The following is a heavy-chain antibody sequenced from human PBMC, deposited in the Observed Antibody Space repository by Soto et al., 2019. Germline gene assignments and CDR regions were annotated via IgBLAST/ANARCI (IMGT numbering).Heavy chain of an antibody. J-gene: IGHJ5*02. Sequence: QVQLQQWGAGLLKPSETLSLTCAVYGGSFSGYYWSWIRQPPGKGLEWIGEINHSGSTNYNPSLKSRVTIAVDTSKNQFSLKLSSVTAADTAVYYCARRAMRYCSGGSCYGRFDPWGQGTLVTVSS. CDR1: GGSFSGYY. CDR3: ARRAMRYCSGGSCYGRFDP. D-gene: IGHD2-15*01. CDR2: INHSGST. V-gene: IGHV4-34*01.